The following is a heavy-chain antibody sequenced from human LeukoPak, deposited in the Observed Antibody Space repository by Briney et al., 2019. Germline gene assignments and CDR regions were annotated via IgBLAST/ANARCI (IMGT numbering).Heavy chain of an antibody. V-gene: IGHV1-8*02. CDR2: MDPKSGDT. CDR1: GYIFIDYE. J-gene: IGHJ6*03. CDR3: ARGRDMDV. Sequence: ASVTVSCKASGYIFIDYEINWVRQAPGQGLEWMGWMDPKSGDTGYEQTFQGRVTITWDSSISTVYWELSSLRRQNTPLYYCARGRDMDVWGKGRSVTVSS.